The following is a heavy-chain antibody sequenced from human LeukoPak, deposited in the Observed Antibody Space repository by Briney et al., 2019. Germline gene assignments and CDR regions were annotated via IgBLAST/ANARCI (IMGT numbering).Heavy chain of an antibody. J-gene: IGHJ6*02. CDR1: GGSISNYY. CDR2: IYYSGST. D-gene: IGHD1-1*01. Sequence: PSETLSLTCTVSGGSISNYYWSWIRQPPGKGLEWIGYIYYSGSTNYNPSLKSRVTISVDTSKNQFSLKLSSVTAADTAVYYCARRRSGSHNRVHYYYGMDVWGQGTTVTVSS. CDR3: ARRRSGSHNRVHYYYGMDV. V-gene: IGHV4-59*08.